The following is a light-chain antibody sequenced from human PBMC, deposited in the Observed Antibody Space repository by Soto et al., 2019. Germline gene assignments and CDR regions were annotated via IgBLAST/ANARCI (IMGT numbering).Light chain of an antibody. Sequence: NFMLTQPHSVSESPGKTVTISCTGSSGSIASNYVQWYQQRPGSAPTTVIYEDNQRPSGVPARFSGSIDSSSNSASLTISGLQAEDEANYYCCSYVGIVTWVFGGGTKLTVL. V-gene: IGLV6-57*02. CDR2: EDN. CDR1: SGSIASNY. J-gene: IGLJ3*02. CDR3: CSYVGIVTWV.